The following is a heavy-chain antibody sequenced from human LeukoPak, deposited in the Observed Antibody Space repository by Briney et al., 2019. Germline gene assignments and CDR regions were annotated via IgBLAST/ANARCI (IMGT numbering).Heavy chain of an antibody. Sequence: ASVKVSCKASGGTFGSYAISWVRQAPGQGLEWMGGIIPIFGTANYVQKFQGRVTITADESTSTAYMELSSLRSEDTAVYYCARGECSGGSCYFPVDYYYGMDVWGQGTTVTVSS. CDR3: ARGECSGGSCYFPVDYYYGMDV. CDR2: IIPIFGTA. CDR1: GGTFGSYA. V-gene: IGHV1-69*13. D-gene: IGHD2-15*01. J-gene: IGHJ6*02.